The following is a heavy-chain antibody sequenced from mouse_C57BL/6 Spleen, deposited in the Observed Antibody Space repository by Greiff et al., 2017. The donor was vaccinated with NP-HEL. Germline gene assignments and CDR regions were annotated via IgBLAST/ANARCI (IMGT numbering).Heavy chain of an antibody. J-gene: IGHJ2*01. CDR2: IYPRSGNT. CDR3: ERQTFFFLAERDYGSSYDY. Sequence: QVQLQQSGAELARPGASVKLSCKASGYTFTSYGISWVKQRTGQGLEWIGEIYPRSGNTYYNEKFKGKATLTADKSSSTAYMELRSLTSEDSAVYFCERQTFFFLAERDYGSSYDYWGQGTTLTVSS. D-gene: IGHD1-1*01. CDR1: GYTFTSYG. V-gene: IGHV1-81*01.